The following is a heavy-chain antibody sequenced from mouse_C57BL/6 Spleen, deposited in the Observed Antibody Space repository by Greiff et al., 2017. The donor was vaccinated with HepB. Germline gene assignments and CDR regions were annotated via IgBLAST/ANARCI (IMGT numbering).Heavy chain of an antibody. CDR2: IDPENGDT. V-gene: IGHV14-4*01. CDR3: TTSITGTLDY. D-gene: IGHD4-1*01. CDR1: GFNIKDDY. J-gene: IGHJ2*01. Sequence: EVQLQQSGAELVRPGASVKLSCTASGFNIKDDYMHWVKQRPEQGLEWIGWIDPENGDTEYASKFQGKATITADTSSNTAYLQLSSLTSEDTAVYYCTTSITGTLDYWGQGTTLTVSS.